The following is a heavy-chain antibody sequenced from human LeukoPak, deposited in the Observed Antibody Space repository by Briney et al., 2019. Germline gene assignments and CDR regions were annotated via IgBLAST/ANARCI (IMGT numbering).Heavy chain of an antibody. D-gene: IGHD3-16*01. Sequence: PSVKVSCKASGYTFTGYYMHWVRQAPGQGLEWMGRINPNSGGTNYPQKFQGRVTMTRDTPISTAYMELSRLRSYDTAVYYCARDLGRWGVMFDYWGQGTLVTVSS. CDR1: GYTFTGYY. CDR2: INPNSGGT. V-gene: IGHV1-2*06. CDR3: ARDLGRWGVMFDY. J-gene: IGHJ4*02.